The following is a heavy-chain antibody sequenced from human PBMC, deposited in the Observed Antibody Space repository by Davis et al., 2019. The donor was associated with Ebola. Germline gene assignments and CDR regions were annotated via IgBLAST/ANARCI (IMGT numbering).Heavy chain of an antibody. D-gene: IGHD3-16*01. CDR2: ISAYNGDT. CDR1: GYTFTSYG. CDR3: ARALGGMITFGGTFFDY. J-gene: IGHJ4*02. V-gene: IGHV1-18*01. Sequence: AASVKVSCKASGYTFTSYGISWVRQAPGQGLEWMGWISAYNGDTNYAQNLQGRVTMITDTSTSTAYMELTSLRSDDTAGYYCARALGGMITFGGTFFDYWGQGTLVTVSS.